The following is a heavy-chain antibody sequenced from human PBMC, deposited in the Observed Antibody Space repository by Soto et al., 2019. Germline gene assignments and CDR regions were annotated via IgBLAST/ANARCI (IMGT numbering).Heavy chain of an antibody. V-gene: IGHV1-46*01. Sequence: ASVKVSCKSSVYTFTSYYIHWVRQAPGQGLEWMGIINPSGGSTSYAQKFQGRVTMTRDTSTSTVYMELSSLRSEDTAVYYCARVISWYDYWGQGTLVTVSS. CDR1: VYTFTSYY. CDR3: ARVISWYDY. J-gene: IGHJ4*02. D-gene: IGHD6-13*01. CDR2: INPSGGST.